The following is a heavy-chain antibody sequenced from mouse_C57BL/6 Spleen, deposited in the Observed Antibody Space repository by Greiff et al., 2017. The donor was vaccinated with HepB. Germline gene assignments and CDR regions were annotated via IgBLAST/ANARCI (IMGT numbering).Heavy chain of an antibody. V-gene: IGHV2-6-1*01. J-gene: IGHJ4*01. CDR2: IWSDGST. CDR3: ARHKDYGSSYAMDY. D-gene: IGHD1-1*01. Sequence: QVQLKESGPGLVAPSQSLSITCTVSGFSLTSYGVHWVRQPPGKGLAWLVVIWSDGSTTYNSALKSRLSISKDNSKSQVFLKMNSLQTDDTAMYYCARHKDYGSSYAMDYWGQGTSVTVSS. CDR1: GFSLTSYG.